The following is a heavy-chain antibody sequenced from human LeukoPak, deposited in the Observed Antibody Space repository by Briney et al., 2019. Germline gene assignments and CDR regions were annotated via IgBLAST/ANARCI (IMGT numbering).Heavy chain of an antibody. CDR1: GGSISSYY. Sequence: SETLSLTCTVSGGSISSYYWSWIRQPPGKGLEWIGHIYYSGTTNYNPSLKSRVAISLDTSENQFSLNLSSVTAADTAVYYCARDRGVDFSSPWGDAFDIWGQGTMVTVSS. V-gene: IGHV4-59*01. J-gene: IGHJ3*02. D-gene: IGHD3-16*01. CDR3: ARDRGVDFSSPWGDAFDI. CDR2: IYYSGTT.